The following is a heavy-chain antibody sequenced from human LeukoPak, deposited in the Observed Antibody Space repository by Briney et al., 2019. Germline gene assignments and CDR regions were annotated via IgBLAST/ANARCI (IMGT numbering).Heavy chain of an antibody. CDR1: GYTFTGYY. J-gene: IGHJ4*02. Sequence: ASVKVSCEASGYTFTGYYMHWVRQAPGQGLEWMGWINPNSGGTNYAQTFQGRVTMTRDTSISTAYMELSRLRSDDTAVYYCARFPTIAAADDYWGQGTLVTVSS. D-gene: IGHD6-13*01. CDR3: ARFPTIAAADDY. CDR2: INPNSGGT. V-gene: IGHV1-2*02.